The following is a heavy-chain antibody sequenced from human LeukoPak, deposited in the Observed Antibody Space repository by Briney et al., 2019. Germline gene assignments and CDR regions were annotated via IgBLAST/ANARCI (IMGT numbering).Heavy chain of an antibody. CDR1: GFTFSGSA. J-gene: IGHJ4*02. V-gene: IGHV3-73*01. Sequence: GGSLRLSCAASGFTFSGSAMHWVRQASGKGLEWVGRIRSKTNNYATAYAESVKDRFTISRDDSTNTAYPQMNSLKTEDTAVYYCVRHAASGGSGVDHWGQGTLVTVSS. CDR2: IRSKTNNYAT. CDR3: VRHAASGGSGVDH. D-gene: IGHD3-10*01.